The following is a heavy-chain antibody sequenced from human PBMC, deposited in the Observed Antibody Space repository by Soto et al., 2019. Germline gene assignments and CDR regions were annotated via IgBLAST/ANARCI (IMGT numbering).Heavy chain of an antibody. J-gene: IGHJ4*02. CDR2: ISWNSGSI. CDR3: AKILAATILGPFDY. V-gene: IGHV3-9*01. CDR1: GFTFDDYA. D-gene: IGHD5-12*01. Sequence: PGGSLRLSCAASGFTFDDYAMHWVRQAPGKGLEWVSGISWNSGSIGYADSVKGRFTISRDNAKNSLYLQMNSLRAEDTALYYRAKILAATILGPFDYWGQGTLVTVSS.